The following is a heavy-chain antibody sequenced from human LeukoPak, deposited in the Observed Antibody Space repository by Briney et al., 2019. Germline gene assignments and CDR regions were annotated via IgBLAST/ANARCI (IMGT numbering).Heavy chain of an antibody. CDR3: ARDSGNMIVVVPHL. CDR1: GGSISSGGYY. J-gene: IGHJ2*01. Sequence: SETLSLTCTVSGGSISSGGYYWSWIRQHPGKGLEWIGYIYYSGSTYYNPSLKSRVTISVDTSKNQFSLKLSSVTAADTAVYYCARDSGNMIVVVPHLWSRGTLVTVSS. V-gene: IGHV4-31*03. D-gene: IGHD3-22*01. CDR2: IYYSGST.